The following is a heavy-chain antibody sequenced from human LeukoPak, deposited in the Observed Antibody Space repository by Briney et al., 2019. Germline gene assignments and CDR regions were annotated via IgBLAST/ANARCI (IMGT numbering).Heavy chain of an antibody. V-gene: IGHV1-2*04. Sequence: ASARVSCKASGYTFTGYYMHWVRQAPGQGLEWMGWINPNSGGTNYAQKFQGWVTMTRDTPISTAYMELSRLRSDDTAVYYCARGIGMATVTTKYYFDYWGQGTLVTVSS. J-gene: IGHJ4*02. D-gene: IGHD4-17*01. CDR3: ARGIGMATVTTKYYFDY. CDR1: GYTFTGYY. CDR2: INPNSGGT.